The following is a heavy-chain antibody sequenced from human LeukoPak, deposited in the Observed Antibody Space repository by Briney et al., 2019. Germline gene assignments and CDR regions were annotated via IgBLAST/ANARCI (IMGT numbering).Heavy chain of an antibody. D-gene: IGHD3-9*01. CDR3: ARIRYFDWLSSPGFDY. CDR2: IKQDGSEK. CDR1: GFTFSSYW. V-gene: IGHV3-7*01. Sequence: GASLRLSCAASGFTFSSYWMSWVRQAPGKGLEWVANIKQDGSEKYYVDSVKGRFTISRDNAKNSLYLQMNSLRAEDTAVYYCARIRYFDWLSSPGFDYWGQGTLVTVSS. J-gene: IGHJ4*02.